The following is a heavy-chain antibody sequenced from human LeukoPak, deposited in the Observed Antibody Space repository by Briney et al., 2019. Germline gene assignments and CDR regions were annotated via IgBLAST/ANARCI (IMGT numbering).Heavy chain of an antibody. CDR1: GGSISSYY. CDR2: IYHSGST. Sequence: SETLSLTCTVSGGSISSYYWSWIRQPPGKGLEWIGYIYHSGSTYYNPSLKSRVTISVDRSKNQFSLKLSSVTAADTAVYYCARVIRYSSSVVFDYWGQGTLVTVSS. V-gene: IGHV4-59*12. D-gene: IGHD6-6*01. CDR3: ARVIRYSSSVVFDY. J-gene: IGHJ4*02.